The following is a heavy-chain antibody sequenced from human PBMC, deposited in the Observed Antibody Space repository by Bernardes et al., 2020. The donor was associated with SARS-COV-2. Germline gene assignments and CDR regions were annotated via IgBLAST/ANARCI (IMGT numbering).Heavy chain of an antibody. D-gene: IGHD1-26*01. Sequence: ASVKVSCKASGYTFTNYDINWVRQATGQGPEWMGWMNPNSGNTGYAQKFQGRLTMTRNTSITTVYMELSSLRSEDTAVYYCARDKSGSRIGGWFDPWGQGTLVTV. V-gene: IGHV1-8*01. CDR3: ARDKSGSRIGGWFDP. J-gene: IGHJ5*02. CDR2: MNPNSGNT. CDR1: GYTFTNYD.